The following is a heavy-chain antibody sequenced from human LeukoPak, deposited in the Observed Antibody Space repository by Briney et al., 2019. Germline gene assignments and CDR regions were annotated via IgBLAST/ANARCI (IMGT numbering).Heavy chain of an antibody. V-gene: IGHV4-34*01. CDR1: GGSFSGYY. CDR3: ARGAMVRGVIYYFDY. J-gene: IGHJ4*02. D-gene: IGHD3-10*01. Sequence: SETLSLTCAVYGGSFSGYYWSWIRQPPGKGLEWIGEINHSGSTNYNPSLKSRVTISVDTSKNQFSLELSSVTAADTAVYYCARGAMVRGVIYYFDYWGQGTLVTVSS. CDR2: INHSGST.